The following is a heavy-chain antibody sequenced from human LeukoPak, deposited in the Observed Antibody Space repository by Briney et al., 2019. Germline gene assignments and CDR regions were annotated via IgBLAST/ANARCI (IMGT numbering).Heavy chain of an antibody. Sequence: GGSLRLSCAASGFTFSSYWMNWVRQAPGKGLEWVANIKPDGSDQYYVDSVKGRFTISRDNAKNSLYLQMNSLRAEDTAVYYCARESYGPYFDYWGQGTLVTVSS. CDR2: IKPDGSDQ. V-gene: IGHV3-7*04. D-gene: IGHD5-18*01. J-gene: IGHJ4*02. CDR1: GFTFSSYW. CDR3: ARESYGPYFDY.